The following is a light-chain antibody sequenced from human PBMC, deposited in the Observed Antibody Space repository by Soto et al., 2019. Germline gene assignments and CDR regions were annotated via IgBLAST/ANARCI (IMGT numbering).Light chain of an antibody. CDR1: QSLNKY. Sequence: DIQMTQSPFSLSASVGDRVTITCRASQSLNKYLNWYQQKPGKAPKLLIYAASSLQSGVPSRFSGSGSGTDFTLSISSLQPEDFATYYCQQSYSPFTLGQGTRLEIK. V-gene: IGKV1-39*01. CDR2: AAS. CDR3: QQSYSPFT. J-gene: IGKJ5*01.